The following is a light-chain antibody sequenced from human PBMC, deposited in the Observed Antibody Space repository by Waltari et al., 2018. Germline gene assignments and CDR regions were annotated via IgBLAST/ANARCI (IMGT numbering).Light chain of an antibody. J-gene: IGKJ4*01. CDR3: QQYHKWPPGG. V-gene: IGKV3-15*01. CDR1: QRVNTN. Sequence: VVTQSPATLSVSPGKKVTLSCRARQRVNTNLAWYQQKPGQAPRLLIFAASTRAPGIPSRFGGSGSGTEFTLTITSLQFEDVGVYFCQQYHKWPPGGFGGGTKVEIE. CDR2: AAS.